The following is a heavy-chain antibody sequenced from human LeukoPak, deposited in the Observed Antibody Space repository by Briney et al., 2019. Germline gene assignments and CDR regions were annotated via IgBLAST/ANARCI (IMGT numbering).Heavy chain of an antibody. CDR3: AKDLWAKYYDFWSGYPKAYGMDV. J-gene: IGHJ6*02. CDR2: ISDSGIST. CDR1: GFTFRSHA. Sequence: GGSLRLSCVGSGFTFRSHAMTWVRQGPGKGLEWVSSISDSGISTYYADSVKGRFTISRDKSRDTLYLQMNSLRAEDTAVYYCAKDLWAKYYDFWSGYPKAYGMDVWGQGTTVTVSS. D-gene: IGHD3-3*01. V-gene: IGHV3-23*01.